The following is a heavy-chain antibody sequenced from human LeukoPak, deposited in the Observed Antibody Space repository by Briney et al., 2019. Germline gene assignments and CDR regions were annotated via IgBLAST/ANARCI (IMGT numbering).Heavy chain of an antibody. V-gene: IGHV1-18*01. CDR3: ARDFLSGSYYRGAFDI. D-gene: IGHD1-26*01. Sequence: ASVKVSCKASGYTFTSYGISWVRQAPGQGLEWMGWNSAYNGNTNYAQKLQGRVTMTTDTSTSTVYMELRSLRSDDTAVYYCARDFLSGSYYRGAFDIWGQGTMVTVSS. CDR2: NSAYNGNT. CDR1: GYTFTSYG. J-gene: IGHJ3*02.